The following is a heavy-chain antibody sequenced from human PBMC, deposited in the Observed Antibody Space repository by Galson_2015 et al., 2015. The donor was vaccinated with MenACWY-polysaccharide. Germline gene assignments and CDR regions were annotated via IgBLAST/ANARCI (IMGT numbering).Heavy chain of an antibody. CDR2: IWAAGRNQ. J-gene: IGHJ4*02. CDR1: GFTFSSYG. V-gene: IGHV3-33*06. D-gene: IGHD3-10*01. Sequence: SLRLSCAASGFTFSSYGMHWVRQAPGKGLEWLAVIWAAGRNQFYADSVKGRFTISRDNSKNTLYLQLNSLRAEDTAVYYCAKDITTMVRGVTKIFEVVVWGQGTLVTVSS. CDR3: AKDITTMVRGVTKIFEVVV.